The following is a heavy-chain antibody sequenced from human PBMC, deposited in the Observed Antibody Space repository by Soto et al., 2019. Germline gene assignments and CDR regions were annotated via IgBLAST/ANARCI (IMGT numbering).Heavy chain of an antibody. Sequence: ASVKVSCKASGYTFTSYYMHLVRQAPGQGLEWMGIINPSGGSTSYAQKFQGRVTMTRDTSTSTVYMELSSLRSEDTAVYYCARVKIYYDILTGPIDYWGQGTLVTVSS. CDR1: GYTFTSYY. CDR2: INPSGGST. J-gene: IGHJ4*02. D-gene: IGHD3-9*01. V-gene: IGHV1-46*01. CDR3: ARVKIYYDILTGPIDY.